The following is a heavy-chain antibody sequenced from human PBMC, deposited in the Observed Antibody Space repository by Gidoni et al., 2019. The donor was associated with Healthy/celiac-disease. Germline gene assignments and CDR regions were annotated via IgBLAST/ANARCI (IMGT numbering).Heavy chain of an antibody. J-gene: IGHJ4*02. V-gene: IGHV3-48*01. CDR3: ARDHPFDY. Sequence: EVQLVESGGGLVQPGGALRVSCAASGFTFSSYSMNWVRQAPGKGLELVSYIISSSSTIYYADSVKGRFTISRDNAKNSLYLQMNSLRAEDTAVYYCARDHPFDYWGQGTLVTVSS. CDR2: IISSSSTI. CDR1: GFTFSSYS.